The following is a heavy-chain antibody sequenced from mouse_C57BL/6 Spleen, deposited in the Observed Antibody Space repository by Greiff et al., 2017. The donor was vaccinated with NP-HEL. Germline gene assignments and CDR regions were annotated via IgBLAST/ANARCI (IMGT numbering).Heavy chain of an antibody. CDR3: TTLRDYFDY. Sequence: VHVKQSGAELVRPGASVKLSCTASGFNIKDDYMHWVKQRPEQGLEWIGWIDPENGDTEYASKFQGKATITADTSSNTAYLQLSSLTSEDTAVYYCTTLRDYFDYWGQGTTLTVSS. V-gene: IGHV14-4*01. CDR2: IDPENGDT. D-gene: IGHD1-1*01. J-gene: IGHJ2*01. CDR1: GFNIKDDY.